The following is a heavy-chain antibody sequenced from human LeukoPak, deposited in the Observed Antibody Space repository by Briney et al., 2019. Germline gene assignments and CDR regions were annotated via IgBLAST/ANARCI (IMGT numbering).Heavy chain of an antibody. CDR1: GFTFSDYW. D-gene: IGHD6-19*01. CDR2: IKQDGSTK. Sequence: PGGSLRLSCAASGFTFSDYWMSWVRQAPGKGLEWVANIKQDGSTKYYVDSVKGRFTISRDNAKNSLYLQMNSLRAEDTAVYYCARDPLSGYSSGWQYFQHWGQGTLVTVSS. CDR3: ARDPLSGYSSGWQYFQH. V-gene: IGHV3-7*01. J-gene: IGHJ1*01.